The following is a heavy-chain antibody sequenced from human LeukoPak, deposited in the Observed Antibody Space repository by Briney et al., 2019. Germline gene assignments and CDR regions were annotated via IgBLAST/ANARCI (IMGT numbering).Heavy chain of an antibody. CDR1: GFTVSSYW. CDR2: IKQDGSQK. Sequence: GGSLRLSCAASGFTVSSYWMSWVRQAPGEGREWVANIKQDGSQKYYVDSVKGRFTIYRDNAKNSLYLEMNSLRAEDTAVYYCARDRGVEMAAIASDYWGEGTLVTVSS. CDR3: ARDRGVEMAAIASDY. J-gene: IGHJ4*02. D-gene: IGHD5-24*01. V-gene: IGHV3-7*01.